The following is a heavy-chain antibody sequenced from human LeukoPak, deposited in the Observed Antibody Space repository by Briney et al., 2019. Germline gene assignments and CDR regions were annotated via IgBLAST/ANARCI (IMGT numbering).Heavy chain of an antibody. CDR2: ISGSGGST. V-gene: IGHV3-23*01. CDR1: GFTLSTYA. CDR3: AKGTKYSSSSGFDY. D-gene: IGHD6-6*01. J-gene: IGHJ4*02. Sequence: PGGSLRLSCAASGFTLSTYAMSWVRQAPGKGLEWVSAISGSGGSTYYADSVKGRFTISRDNSKNTLYLQMNSLRAEDTAVYYCAKGTKYSSSSGFDYWGQGTLVTVSS.